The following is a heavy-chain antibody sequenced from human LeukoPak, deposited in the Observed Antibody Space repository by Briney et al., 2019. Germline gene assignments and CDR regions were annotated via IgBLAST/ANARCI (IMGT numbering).Heavy chain of an antibody. D-gene: IGHD6-13*01. Sequence: GASVKVSCKASGYTFPNYGISWVRQAPGQGLEWMGWISAYDGNTDYAQKFRGRFIMTTGTPTSTAYMELRSLTSDDTAVYYCVRDPPQQLARLGFDYWGQGTLVTVSS. J-gene: IGHJ4*02. CDR2: ISAYDGNT. CDR3: VRDPPQQLARLGFDY. CDR1: GYTFPNYG. V-gene: IGHV1-18*01.